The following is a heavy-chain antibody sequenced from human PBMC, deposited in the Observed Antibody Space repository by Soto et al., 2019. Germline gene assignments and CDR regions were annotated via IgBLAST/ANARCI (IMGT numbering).Heavy chain of an antibody. D-gene: IGHD3-22*01. J-gene: IGHJ4*02. CDR1: GYTFTSYG. CDR3: ARDSGEGIYYYDSSGYLPDRY. CDR2: ISAYNGNT. Sequence: ASVKVSCKASGYTFTSYGISWVRQAPGQGLEWMGWISAYNGNTNYAQKLQGRVTMTTDTSTSTAYMELRSPRSDDTAVYYCARDSGEGIYYYDSSGYLPDRYWGQGTLVTVSS. V-gene: IGHV1-18*01.